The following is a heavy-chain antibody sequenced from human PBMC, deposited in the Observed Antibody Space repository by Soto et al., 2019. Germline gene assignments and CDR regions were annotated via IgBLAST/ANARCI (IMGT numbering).Heavy chain of an antibody. V-gene: IGHV4-61*01. CDR3: ARETVATMLWDNWFDP. J-gene: IGHJ5*02. Sequence: SDTLSLTCTVSGGSVSSGSYYWSWIRQPPGKGLEWIGYIYYSGSTNYNPSLKSRVTISVDTSKNQFSLKLSSVTAADTAVYYCARETVATMLWDNWFDPWGQGTLVTVSS. D-gene: IGHD5-12*01. CDR1: GGSVSSGSYY. CDR2: IYYSGST.